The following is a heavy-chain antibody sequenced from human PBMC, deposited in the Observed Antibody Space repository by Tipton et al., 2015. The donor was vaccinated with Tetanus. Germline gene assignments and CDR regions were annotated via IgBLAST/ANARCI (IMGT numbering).Heavy chain of an antibody. CDR2: IISSGGTT. J-gene: IGHJ4*02. D-gene: IGHD1-20*01. CDR1: GFTFSIYG. Sequence: SLRLSCAASGFTFSIYGMSWARQAPGKGLEWVARIISSGGTTNYADSVKGRFTISRDNSKNSLSLQMNSLRIDDTAVYYCAFRTNWRFSRGFDCWGQGILVTVSS. V-gene: IGHV3-23*01. CDR3: AFRTNWRFSRGFDC.